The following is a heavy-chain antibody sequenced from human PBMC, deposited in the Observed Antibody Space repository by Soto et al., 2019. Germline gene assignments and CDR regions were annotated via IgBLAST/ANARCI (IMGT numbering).Heavy chain of an antibody. CDR3: AGLYHYDSSGYYDY. CDR2: INPSGGRT. J-gene: IGHJ4*02. CDR1: GKSFTTCY. V-gene: IGHV1-46*01. D-gene: IGHD3-22*01. Sequence: SVKVSCKASGKSFTTCYILWVRQAPGQGLEWMGIINPSGGRTTYAQKFQGRVTMTRDTSTSTFHMELSSLTSEDTAVYYCAGLYHYDSSGYYDYWGQGTLVTVSS.